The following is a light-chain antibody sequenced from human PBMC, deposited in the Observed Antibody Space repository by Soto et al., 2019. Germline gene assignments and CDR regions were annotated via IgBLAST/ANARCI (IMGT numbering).Light chain of an antibody. CDR3: SSYTSSSTL. J-gene: IGLJ2*01. CDR1: SSDVGSYNR. V-gene: IGLV2-18*02. CDR2: EVS. Sequence: QSVLTQPPSMSGSPGQSVTISCSGTSSDVGSYNRVSWYQQPPGTAPKLMIYEVSNRPSGVPDRFSGSKSGNTASLTISGFQAEDEADYYCSSYTSSSTLFGGGTKVTVL.